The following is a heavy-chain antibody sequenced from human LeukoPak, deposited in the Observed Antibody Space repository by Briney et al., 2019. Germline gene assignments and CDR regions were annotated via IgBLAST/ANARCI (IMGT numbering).Heavy chain of an antibody. CDR2: IYTSGST. Sequence: SETLSLTCTVSGGSISSYYWSWIRQPAGKGLEWIGRIYTSGSTNYNPSLKSRVTISVDTSKNQFSLKLSSVTAADTAVYYCASEIPYCSSTSCYTGGFDYWGQGTLVSVSS. J-gene: IGHJ4*02. V-gene: IGHV4-4*07. CDR1: GGSISSYY. CDR3: ASEIPYCSSTSCYTGGFDY. D-gene: IGHD2-2*02.